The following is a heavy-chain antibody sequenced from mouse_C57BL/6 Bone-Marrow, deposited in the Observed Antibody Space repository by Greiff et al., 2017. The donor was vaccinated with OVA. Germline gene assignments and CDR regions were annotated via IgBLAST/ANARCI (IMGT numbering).Heavy chain of an antibody. CDR3: ARKGSYGCYAMDY. CDR2: IYWDDDK. D-gene: IGHD1-1*01. V-gene: IGHV8-12*01. Sequence: QVTLKVSGPGILQSSQTLSLTCSFSGFSLSTSGMGVSWIRQPSGMGLVWLAHIYWDDDKRYNPSLKSRLTISKDTSRNQVFLKITSVDTADTATYYGARKGSYGCYAMDYWGQGTSVTVSS. CDR1: GFSLSTSGMG. J-gene: IGHJ4*01.